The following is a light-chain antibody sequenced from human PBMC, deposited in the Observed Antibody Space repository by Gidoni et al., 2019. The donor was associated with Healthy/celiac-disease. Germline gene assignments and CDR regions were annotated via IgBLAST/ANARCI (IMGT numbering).Light chain of an antibody. V-gene: IGKV2-28*01. CDR1: QSLLHSNGYNY. Sequence: DIVLTPSPRSLSVTPGEPASISCRSSQSLLHSNGYNYLDWYLQKPGQSPQLLIYWGSNRASGVPDRFSGSGSGTDFTLKISRLEAEDVGVYYCMQALQTPRTFGQGTKVEIK. CDR3: MQALQTPRT. CDR2: WGS. J-gene: IGKJ1*01.